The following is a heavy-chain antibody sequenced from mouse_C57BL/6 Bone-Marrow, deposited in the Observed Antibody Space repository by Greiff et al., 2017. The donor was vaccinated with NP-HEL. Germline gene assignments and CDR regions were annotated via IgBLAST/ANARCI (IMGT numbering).Heavy chain of an antibody. CDR2: ICRGSSTI. D-gene: IGHD2-12*01. J-gene: IGHJ4*01. V-gene: IGHV5-17*01. CDR1: GFTFSDYG. Sequence: DVKLVESGGGLVKPGGSLKLSCAASGFTFSDYGMHWVRQAPEKGLEWVAYICRGSSTIYYADTVKGRFTLSRDNAKNTLFLQMTSLRSEDTSMCYCARRYRGLYYYAMDYWGQGTSVTVSS. CDR3: ARRYRGLYYYAMDY.